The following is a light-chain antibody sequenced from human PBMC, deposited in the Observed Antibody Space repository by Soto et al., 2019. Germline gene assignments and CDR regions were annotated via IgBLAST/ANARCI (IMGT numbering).Light chain of an antibody. CDR3: SSYAGSGYYV. CDR2: EVS. Sequence: QSVLTQPPSASGSPGQSVTISCTGTSSDVGDYNYVSWYQQHPGKAPKLMIYEVSKRPSGVPDRFSGSKSGNTASLTVSGLQAEDEADYYCSSYAGSGYYVFRTGTKVTVL. CDR1: SSDVGDYNY. J-gene: IGLJ1*01. V-gene: IGLV2-8*01.